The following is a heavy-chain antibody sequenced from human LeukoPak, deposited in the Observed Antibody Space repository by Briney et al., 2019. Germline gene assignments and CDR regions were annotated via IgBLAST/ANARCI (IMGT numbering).Heavy chain of an antibody. V-gene: IGHV4-59*01. Sequence: PSETLSLTCTVSGASISSYYWSWIRQPPGKGLEWIGYICYSGSSNYNPSLKSRVTISVDTSKNQFSLQLSSVTAADTAVYYCARGSRVVTAFGVDYWGQGTLVTVSS. J-gene: IGHJ4*02. CDR1: GASISSYY. D-gene: IGHD2-21*02. CDR2: ICYSGSS. CDR3: ARGSRVVTAFGVDY.